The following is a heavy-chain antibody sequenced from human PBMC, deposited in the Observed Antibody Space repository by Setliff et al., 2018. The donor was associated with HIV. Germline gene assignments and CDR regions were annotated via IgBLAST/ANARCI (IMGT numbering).Heavy chain of an antibody. Sequence: TSETLSLTCAVSGFSISTNYYWGWIRQPPGKGLDWIGSIYHSGSTYYNPSLKSRVTISVDTSKNQFSLELSSVTAADTAIFYCARHSGGDQLLRGFDYWGQGTLVTVSS. J-gene: IGHJ4*02. CDR2: IYHSGST. V-gene: IGHV4-38-2*01. CDR1: GFSISTNYY. D-gene: IGHD2-2*01. CDR3: ARHSGGDQLLRGFDY.